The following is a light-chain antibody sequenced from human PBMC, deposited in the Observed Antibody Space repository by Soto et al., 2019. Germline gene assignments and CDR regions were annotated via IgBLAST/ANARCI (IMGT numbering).Light chain of an antibody. CDR2: GTS. J-gene: IGKJ2*03. CDR3: QQSSSIPHS. Sequence: DILMTQSPSSLSASVGDRVTITCWSGQRVSTDLSWYQQKPGRAPKLLIHGTSKLESGVPLRFSGGGSGTDFTLNMRTLQPEVFATSLCQQSSSIPHSFGQGTKLEIK. CDR1: QRVSTD. V-gene: IGKV1-39*01.